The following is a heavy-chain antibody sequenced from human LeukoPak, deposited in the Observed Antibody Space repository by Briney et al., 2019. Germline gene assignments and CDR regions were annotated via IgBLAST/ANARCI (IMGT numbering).Heavy chain of an antibody. CDR2: ISYDGKNL. CDR1: GFSFSSYG. CDR3: ARTYSRESGYDFVFHY. V-gene: IGHV3-33*01. J-gene: IGHJ4*02. Sequence: GGSLRLSCAASGFSFSSYGLHWVRQAPGKGLEWVSAISYDGKNLHYAGSVKGRFTISKDNSRNTVYLQMNSLRVEDTAVYYCARTYSRESGYDFVFHYWGQGTRVTVSS. D-gene: IGHD5-12*01.